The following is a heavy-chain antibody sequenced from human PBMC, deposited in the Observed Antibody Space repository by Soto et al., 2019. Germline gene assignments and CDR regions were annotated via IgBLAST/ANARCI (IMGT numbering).Heavy chain of an antibody. CDR2: IYYSGST. V-gene: IGHV4-30-4*01. Sequence: TLSLTCTVSGGSISSGDYYWSWIRQPPGKGLEWIGYIYYSGSTYYNPSLKSRVTISVDTSKNQFSLKLSSVTAADTAVYYCAREHMEGYFDYWGQGTLVTVSS. J-gene: IGHJ4*02. CDR3: AREHMEGYFDY. CDR1: GGSISSGDYY. D-gene: IGHD3-3*01.